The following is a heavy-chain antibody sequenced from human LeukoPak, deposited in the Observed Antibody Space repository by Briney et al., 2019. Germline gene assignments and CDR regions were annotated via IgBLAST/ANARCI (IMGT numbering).Heavy chain of an antibody. D-gene: IGHD6-6*01. V-gene: IGHV5-51*01. J-gene: IGHJ4*02. CDR1: GYSFTSYW. CDR3: ARRASSSSGED. CDR2: IYPGDSDT. Sequence: GESLRISCEGSGYSFTSYWISWVRQMPGKGLEWMGIIYPGDSDTRYSPSFQGQVTISADKSISTAYLQWSSLKASDTAMYYCARRASSSSGEDWGQGTLVTVSS.